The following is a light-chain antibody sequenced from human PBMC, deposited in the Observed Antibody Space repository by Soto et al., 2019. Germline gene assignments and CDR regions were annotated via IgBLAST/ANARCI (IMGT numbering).Light chain of an antibody. J-gene: IGKJ4*01. V-gene: IGKV3-15*01. CDR2: GAS. CDR1: QSVSSN. Sequence: EIVMTQSPATLSVSPGERATLSCRASQSVSSNLAWYQQKPDQAPRLLIYGASPRATGIPARFSGSGSGTELTLTISSLQSEDFAVYYCQQYNNWPPLPFGGGTKVEIK. CDR3: QQYNNWPPLP.